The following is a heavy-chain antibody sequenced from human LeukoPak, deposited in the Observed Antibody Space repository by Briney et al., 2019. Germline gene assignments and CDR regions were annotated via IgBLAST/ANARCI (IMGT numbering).Heavy chain of an antibody. Sequence: GRSLRLSCAASGFTFDDYAMHWVRQAPGKGLEWVSGISWSSSSIGYAGSVRGRFTISRDNAKNSLYLQMNSLRAEDTALYYCAKAYSSSWYGSGRFDYWGQGTLVTVSS. D-gene: IGHD6-13*01. CDR3: AKAYSSSWYGSGRFDY. CDR2: ISWSSSSI. V-gene: IGHV3-9*01. CDR1: GFTFDDYA. J-gene: IGHJ4*02.